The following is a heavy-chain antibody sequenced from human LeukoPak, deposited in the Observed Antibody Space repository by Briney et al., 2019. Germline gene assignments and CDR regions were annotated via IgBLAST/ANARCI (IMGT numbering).Heavy chain of an antibody. Sequence: GGSLRLSCAPSGFTFSSYTMQGVPPAPGKGGEGVAVISYDGSNKYYAASVKGRFTISRDNSKNTLYLQMNSLRAEDTAVYYCARVKGSSTFDYWGQGTLVTVSS. CDR1: GFTFSSYT. J-gene: IGHJ4*02. D-gene: IGHD2-2*01. CDR2: ISYDGSNK. V-gene: IGHV3-30-3*01. CDR3: ARVKGSSTFDY.